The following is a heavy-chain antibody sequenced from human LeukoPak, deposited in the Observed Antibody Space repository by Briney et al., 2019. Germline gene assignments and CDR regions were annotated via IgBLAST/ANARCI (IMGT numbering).Heavy chain of an antibody. Sequence: GGSLRLSCAASGFTFSDYYMSWIRQAPGKGLEGVSYISSSGSTIYYADSVKGRFTISRDNAKTSLYLQMNSLRAEDTAVYYCARGRRDGYNTWFDPWGQGTLVTVSS. CDR3: ARGRRDGYNTWFDP. CDR1: GFTFSDYY. CDR2: ISSSGSTI. V-gene: IGHV3-11*04. D-gene: IGHD5-24*01. J-gene: IGHJ5*02.